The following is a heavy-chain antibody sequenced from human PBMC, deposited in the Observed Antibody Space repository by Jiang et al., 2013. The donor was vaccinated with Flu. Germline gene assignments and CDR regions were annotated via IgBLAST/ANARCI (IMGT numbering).Heavy chain of an antibody. CDR3: ARDSTGYSNGWFPF. CDR1: TLSSYA. CDR2: IMPXFDTA. D-gene: IGHD6-19*01. V-gene: IGHV1-69*06. Sequence: TLSSYAISWVRQAPGQGLEWMGGIMPXFDTANYAQKFQGRVTITADKSTSTAYMELSSLRSDDTAVYYCARDSTGYSNGWFPFWGQGTLVTVSS. J-gene: IGHJ4*02.